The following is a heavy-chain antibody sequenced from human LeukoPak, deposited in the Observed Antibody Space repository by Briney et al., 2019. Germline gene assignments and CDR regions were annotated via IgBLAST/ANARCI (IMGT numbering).Heavy chain of an antibody. J-gene: IGHJ4*02. Sequence: GRSLRLSCAASGFTFTCYTLHWVRQAPGKGLEWVALISNDGSNNYYADSVKGRFTISRDNSKNTLYLQMNSLRAEDTAVYYCARDSGDGDYEPLDYWGQGTLVTVSS. CDR2: ISNDGSNN. CDR3: ARDSGDGDYEPLDY. V-gene: IGHV3-30*14. D-gene: IGHD4-17*01. CDR1: GFTFTCYT.